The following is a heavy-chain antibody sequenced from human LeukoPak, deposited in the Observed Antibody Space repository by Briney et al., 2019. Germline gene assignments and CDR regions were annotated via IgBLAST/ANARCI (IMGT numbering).Heavy chain of an antibody. D-gene: IGHD4-23*01. Sequence: ASVKVSCKASGGTFSSYAISWVRQAPGQGLEWMGWISAYNGNTNYAQKFQGRVTMTTDTSTSTAYMELRSLRSDDTAVYYCAKLDAFDIWGQGTMVTVSS. CDR1: GGTFSSYA. J-gene: IGHJ3*02. CDR3: AKLDAFDI. CDR2: ISAYNGNT. V-gene: IGHV1-18*01.